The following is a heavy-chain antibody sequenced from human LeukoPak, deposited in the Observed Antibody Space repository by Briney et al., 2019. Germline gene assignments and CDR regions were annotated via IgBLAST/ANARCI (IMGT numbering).Heavy chain of an antibody. V-gene: IGHV3-30*02. J-gene: IGHJ4*02. CDR3: AKDSAYYYDSSGYYYD. CDR1: GFTFDNYG. Sequence: AGGSLRLSCAASGFTFDNYGINWVRQAPGKGLEWVAFIRYDGTNKYYADSVKGRFTISRDNSKNTLYLQMNSLRAEDTAMYYCAKDSAYYYDSSGYYYDWGQGTLVTVSS. D-gene: IGHD3-22*01. CDR2: IRYDGTNK.